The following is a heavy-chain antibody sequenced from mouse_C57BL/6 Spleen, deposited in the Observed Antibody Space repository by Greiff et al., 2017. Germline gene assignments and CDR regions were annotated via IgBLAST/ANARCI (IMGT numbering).Heavy chain of an antibody. V-gene: IGHV1-81*01. CDR3: ARGGDGYSGPYAMDY. CDR1: GYTFTSYG. J-gene: IGHJ4*01. Sequence: LVESGAELARPGASVKLSCKASGYTFTSYGISWVKQRTGQGLEWIGEIYPRSGNTYYNEKFKGKATLTADKSSSTAYMELRSLTSEDSAVYFCARGGDGYSGPYAMDYWGQGTSVTVSS. D-gene: IGHD2-3*01. CDR2: IYPRSGNT.